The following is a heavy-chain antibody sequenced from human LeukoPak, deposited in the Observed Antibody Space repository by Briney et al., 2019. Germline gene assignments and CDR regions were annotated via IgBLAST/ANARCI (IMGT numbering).Heavy chain of an antibody. J-gene: IGHJ5*02. Sequence: SETLSLTCTVSGGSISSYYWSWIRQPPGKGLEWIGYIYYSGSTNYNPSLKSRVTISVDTSKNQFSLKLSSVTAADTAVYYCARRTVVTPSWFDPWGQGTLVTVSS. CDR3: ARRTVVTPSWFDP. V-gene: IGHV4-59*01. CDR1: GGSISSYY. D-gene: IGHD4-23*01. CDR2: IYYSGST.